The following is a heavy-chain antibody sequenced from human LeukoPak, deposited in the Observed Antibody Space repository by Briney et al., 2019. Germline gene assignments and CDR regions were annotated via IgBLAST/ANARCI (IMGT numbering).Heavy chain of an antibody. CDR1: GFILGDSA. J-gene: IGHJ3*02. V-gene: IGHV3-49*04. Sequence: PGGSLRHSCTASGFILGDSAMSWVRQTPGKGQEWEGFIRSKAYGWTKEYAASAKGRFIISRDDSKSIAYLQMNSLKTEDTAVYYCTRAQNVGVLDIWGQGTMVTVSS. CDR3: TRAQNVGVLDI. D-gene: IGHD1-26*01. CDR2: IRSKAYGWTK.